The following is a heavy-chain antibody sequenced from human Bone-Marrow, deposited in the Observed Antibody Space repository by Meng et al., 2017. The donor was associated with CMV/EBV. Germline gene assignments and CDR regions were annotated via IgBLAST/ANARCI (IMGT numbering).Heavy chain of an antibody. CDR1: GFTFISYA. J-gene: IGHJ2*01. V-gene: IGHV3-23*01. CDR2: ISGSGGST. Sequence: GESLKISWAGSGFTFISYAMTWVRQAPGEGLEWVSAISGSGGSTYYADSVKGRFTISRDNSKKTLYFQMNNLRPEDTAVYYGARDLYGGNKWYFDLWGRGTLVTVSS. CDR3: ARDLYGGNKWYFDL. D-gene: IGHD4-23*01.